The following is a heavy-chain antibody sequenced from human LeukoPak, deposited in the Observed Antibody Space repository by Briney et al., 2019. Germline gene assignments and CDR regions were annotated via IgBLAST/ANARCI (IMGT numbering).Heavy chain of an antibody. J-gene: IGHJ4*02. V-gene: IGHV4-59*08. Sequence: PSETLSVTCTVSGGSISSYYWCWLRQPPGTGLEWIGTIYHIGSTYYSPSLGSRVTMSVDTSNNEFSLNLKSVTAADTAVYYCARAGWIITSGIDYWGQGALVTVSS. CDR1: GGSISSYY. D-gene: IGHD3-10*01. CDR2: IYHIGST. CDR3: ARAGWIITSGIDY.